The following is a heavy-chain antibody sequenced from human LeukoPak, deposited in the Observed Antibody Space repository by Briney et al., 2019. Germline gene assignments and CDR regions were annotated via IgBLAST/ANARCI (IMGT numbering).Heavy chain of an antibody. CDR3: AKAFGKYITSASDI. CDR1: GFIFDDYA. D-gene: IGHD1-20*01. CDR2: ISWNSGSI. J-gene: IGHJ3*02. V-gene: IGHV3-9*01. Sequence: GGSLRLSCAASGFIFDDYAMHWVRQAPGQGLEWVSGISWNSGSINYADSVKGRFTISRENAKNSLYLQMNSLRTEDTAWYYCAKAFGKYITSASDIWGQGTMVTVSS.